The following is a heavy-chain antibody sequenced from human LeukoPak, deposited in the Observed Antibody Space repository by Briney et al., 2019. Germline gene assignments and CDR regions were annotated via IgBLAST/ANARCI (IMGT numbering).Heavy chain of an antibody. CDR2: INHSGST. CDR3: ARGRRRVITTWFDP. Sequence: KPSETLSLTCAVYGGSFSGYYWSWIRQPPGKGLEWIGEINHSGSTNYNPSLKSRVTISVDTSKNQFSLKLSSVTAAYTAVYSCARGRRRVITTWFDPWGQGTLVTVSS. J-gene: IGHJ5*02. V-gene: IGHV4-34*01. CDR1: GGSFSGYY. D-gene: IGHD3-22*01.